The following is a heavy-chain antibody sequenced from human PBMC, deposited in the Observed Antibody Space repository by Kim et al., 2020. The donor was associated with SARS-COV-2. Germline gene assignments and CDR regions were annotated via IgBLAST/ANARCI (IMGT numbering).Heavy chain of an antibody. CDR1: GGTFSSYA. Sequence: SVKVSCKASGGTFSSYAISWVRQAPGQGLEWMGGIIPIFGTANYAQKFQGRVTITADESTSTAYMELSSLRSEDTAVYYCARGHYYGSGSSGIPFDYWGQGTLVTVSS. D-gene: IGHD3-10*01. CDR3: ARGHYYGSGSSGIPFDY. V-gene: IGHV1-69*13. J-gene: IGHJ4*02. CDR2: IIPIFGTA.